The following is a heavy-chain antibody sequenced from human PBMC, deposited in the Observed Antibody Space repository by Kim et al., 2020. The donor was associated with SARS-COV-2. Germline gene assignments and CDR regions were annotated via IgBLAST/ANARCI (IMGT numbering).Heavy chain of an antibody. CDR2: INPSGGST. Sequence: ASVKVSCKASGYTFTSYYMHWVRQAPGQGLEWMGIINPSGGSTSYAQKFQGRVTMTRDTSTSTVYMELSSLRSEDTAGYYCAGDLEPQSGDCSGGSCYSFYAFDIWGQGTMVTVSS. CDR3: AGDLEPQSGDCSGGSCYSFYAFDI. D-gene: IGHD2-15*01. CDR1: GYTFTSYY. J-gene: IGHJ3*02. V-gene: IGHV1-46*01.